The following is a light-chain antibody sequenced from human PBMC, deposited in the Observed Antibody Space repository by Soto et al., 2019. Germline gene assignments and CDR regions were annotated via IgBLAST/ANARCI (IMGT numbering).Light chain of an antibody. V-gene: IGKV3-15*01. J-gene: IGKJ4*01. CDR3: QQYNNWPPLT. Sequence: EIVMTQSPATLSVSPGERATLSCGASQSVSSNLAWYQQKPGQAPRLLIYGASTRATRIPARFSGSGSGTEFTLTISSLQSEDFAVYYCQQYNNWPPLTFGGGTKVEIK. CDR2: GAS. CDR1: QSVSSN.